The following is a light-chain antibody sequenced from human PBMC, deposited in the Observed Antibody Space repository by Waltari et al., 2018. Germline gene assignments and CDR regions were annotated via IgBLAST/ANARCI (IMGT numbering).Light chain of an antibody. CDR3: QQYHSYRT. V-gene: IGKV1-5*03. CDR1: QSISTW. J-gene: IGKJ1*01. CDR2: KAS. Sequence: DIQMTQSPSTLSASVGERLSITCRASQSISTWLAWYQQKPGKAPKLLIYKASTLESGVPSRFSGSGSGTEFTLTISSLQPDDCATYYCQQYHSYRTFGQGTKVEIK.